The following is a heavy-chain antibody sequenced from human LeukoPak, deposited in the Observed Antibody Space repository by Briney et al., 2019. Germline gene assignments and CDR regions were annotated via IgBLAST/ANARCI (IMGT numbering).Heavy chain of an antibody. J-gene: IGHJ4*02. CDR3: ARDLQPRREIRLFDY. CDR2: ISSSSSCI. V-gene: IGHV3-21*01. Sequence: GGSLRLSCAASGFTFSSYSMNWVRQAPGKGLEWVSSISSSSSCIYYADSVKGRFTISRDNAKNSLYLQMNSLRAEDTAVYYCARDLQPRREIRLFDYWGQGTLVTVSS. D-gene: IGHD6-6*01. CDR1: GFTFSSYS.